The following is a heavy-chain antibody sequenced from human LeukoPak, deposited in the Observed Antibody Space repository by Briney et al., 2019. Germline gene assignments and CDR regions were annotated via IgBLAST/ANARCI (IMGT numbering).Heavy chain of an antibody. Sequence: GGSLRLSCAASGFTFSSYSMNWVRQAPGKGLEWVSYISSSSSTIYYADSVKGRFTISRDNAKNSLYLQMNSLRAEDTAVYYCARDRAKKGVLRYFDWSYYFDYWGQGTLVTVSS. CDR1: GFTFSSYS. J-gene: IGHJ4*02. V-gene: IGHV3-48*01. CDR3: ARDRAKKGVLRYFDWSYYFDY. D-gene: IGHD3-9*01. CDR2: ISSSSSTI.